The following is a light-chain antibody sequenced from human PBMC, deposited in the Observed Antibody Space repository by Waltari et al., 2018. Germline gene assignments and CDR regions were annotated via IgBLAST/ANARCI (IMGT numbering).Light chain of an antibody. V-gene: IGKV1-33*01. CDR2: DVS. J-gene: IGKJ4*01. CDR3: QQYEDEST. CDR1: QDIKTY. Sequence: DVQMTQSPSSLSASVGGRVTITCQASQDIKTYLNWYQQKSGKAPKVVIYDVSHLATGVPSRFSGTGYGTQFTLTISSLQPEDIATYYCQQYEDESTFGGGTKVEVK.